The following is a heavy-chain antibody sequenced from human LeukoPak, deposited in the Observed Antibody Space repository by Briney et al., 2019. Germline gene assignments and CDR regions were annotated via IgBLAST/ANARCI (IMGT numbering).Heavy chain of an antibody. D-gene: IGHD2-2*01. CDR2: IYSDNT. J-gene: IGHJ4*02. CDR1: GFTVSSNS. V-gene: IGHV3-53*01. CDR3: TASDHRYCSSTGCHIDF. Sequence: GGSLRLSCTVSGFTVSSNSMSWVRQAPGKGLEWVSFIYSDNTHYSDSVKGRFTISRDNSKNTLYLQMNSLRTEDTAVYYCTASDHRYCSSTGCHIDFWGQGTLVTVSS.